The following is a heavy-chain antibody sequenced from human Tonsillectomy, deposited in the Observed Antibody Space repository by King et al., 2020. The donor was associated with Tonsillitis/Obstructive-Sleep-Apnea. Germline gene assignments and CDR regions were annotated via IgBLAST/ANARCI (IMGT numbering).Heavy chain of an antibody. V-gene: IGHV2-5*02. CDR3: AHTPYYHDRSRFPCYYFCY. CDR1: GFSLSTRGVG. J-gene: IGHJ4*02. D-gene: IGHD3-22*01. Sequence: TLKESGPTLVKPTQTLTLTCTLSGFSLSTRGVGVGWIRQPPGKALEWLAFIYWDDDKRYSPSLKSSLTNTKNTPKNQVVLTMTNMDPVDTATYYCAHTPYYHDRSRFPCYYFCYWGQGALVTVSP. CDR2: IYWDDDK.